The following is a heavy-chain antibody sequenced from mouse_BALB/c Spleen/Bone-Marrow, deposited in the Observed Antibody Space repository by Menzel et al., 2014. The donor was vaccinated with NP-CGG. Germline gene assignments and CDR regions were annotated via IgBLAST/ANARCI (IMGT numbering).Heavy chain of an antibody. CDR3: TRGDGNYWYLDV. Sequence: LQQSGSELVRPGASVKLSCKASGYTFTSYWMHWVKQRHGQGLEWIGNIYPGSGSTNYDEKFKSKGTLTVDTSSSTAYMHLSSLTSEDSAVYYCTRGDGNYWYLDVWGAGTTVTVSS. D-gene: IGHD2-1*01. CDR2: IYPGSGST. CDR1: GYTFTSYW. J-gene: IGHJ1*01. V-gene: IGHV1S22*01.